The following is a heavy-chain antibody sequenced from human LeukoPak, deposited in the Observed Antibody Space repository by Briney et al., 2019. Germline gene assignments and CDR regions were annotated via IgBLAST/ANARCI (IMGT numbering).Heavy chain of an antibody. CDR3: AKGAINLVRGVVIY. V-gene: IGHV3-9*01. Sequence: PGGSLRLSCAASGFTFDDYAMHWVRQAPGKGLEWVSGISWNSGSIGYADSVKGRFTISRDNAKNSLYLQMNSLRAEDTALYYCAKGAINLVRGVVIYWGQGTLVTVSS. D-gene: IGHD3-10*01. J-gene: IGHJ4*02. CDR2: ISWNSGSI. CDR1: GFTFDDYA.